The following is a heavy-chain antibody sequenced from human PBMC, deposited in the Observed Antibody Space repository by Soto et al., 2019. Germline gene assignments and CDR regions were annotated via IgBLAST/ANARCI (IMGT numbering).Heavy chain of an antibody. CDR2: IYYSGST. CDR1: GGSISSSSYY. Sequence: PSETLSLTCTVSGGSISSSSYYWGWIRQPPGKGLEWIGSIYYSGSTYYNPSLKSRVTISVDTSKNQFSLKLSSVTAADTAVYYCARHLSTGIAARPSYFDYWGQGTLVTVSS. CDR3: ARHLSTGIAARPSYFDY. V-gene: IGHV4-39*01. D-gene: IGHD6-6*01. J-gene: IGHJ4*02.